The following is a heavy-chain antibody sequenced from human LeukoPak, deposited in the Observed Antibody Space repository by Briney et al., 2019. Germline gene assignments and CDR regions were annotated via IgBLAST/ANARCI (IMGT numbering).Heavy chain of an antibody. J-gene: IGHJ4*02. Sequence: GGSLRLSCAASGFTFSSYWMSWVRQAPGKGLEWVAVISYDGSNKYYADSVEGRFTISRDNSKNTLYLQMNSLRAEDTAVYYCAKELPDYIVVVPAAIAEYYFDYWGQGTLVTVSS. CDR1: GFTFSSYW. CDR3: AKELPDYIVVVPAAIAEYYFDY. D-gene: IGHD2-2*02. V-gene: IGHV3-30*18. CDR2: ISYDGSNK.